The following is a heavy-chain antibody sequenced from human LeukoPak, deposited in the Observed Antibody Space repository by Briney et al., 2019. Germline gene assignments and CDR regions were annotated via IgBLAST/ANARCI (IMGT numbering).Heavy chain of an antibody. D-gene: IGHD5-12*01. CDR3: AKDMVATSFDY. CDR1: GFTFSSYA. V-gene: IGHV3-23*01. Sequence: GGSLRLSCAASGFTFSSYAMSWVRQAPGKGLEWVSAISGSGGSTYYADSVKGRFTIPRDNSKSTLYLQMNSLRAEDTAVYYCAKDMVATSFDYWGQGTLVTVSS. CDR2: ISGSGGST. J-gene: IGHJ4*02.